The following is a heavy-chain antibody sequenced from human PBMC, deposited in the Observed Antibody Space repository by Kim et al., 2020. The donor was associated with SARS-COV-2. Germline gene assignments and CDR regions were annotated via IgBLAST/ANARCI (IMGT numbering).Heavy chain of an antibody. J-gene: IGHJ5*02. CDR3: ARARSSSPMGP. CDR1: GGSISSYY. CDR2: IYYSGST. V-gene: IGHV4-59*01. Sequence: SETLSLTCTVSGGSISSYYWSWIRQPPGKGLEWIGYIYYSGSTNYNPSLKSRVTISVDTSKNQFSLKLSSVTAADTAVYYSARARSSSPMGPWGQGTLVT. D-gene: IGHD6-13*01.